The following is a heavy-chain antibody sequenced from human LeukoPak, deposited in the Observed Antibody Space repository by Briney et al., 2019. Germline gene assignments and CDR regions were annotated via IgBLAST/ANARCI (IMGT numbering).Heavy chain of an antibody. V-gene: IGHV3-21*01. CDR3: ARGGGLRGYCSSTSCYSDLDY. D-gene: IGHD2-2*01. CDR2: ISSSSSYI. CDR1: GFTFSSYS. J-gene: IGHJ4*02. Sequence: PGGSLRLSCAASGFTFSSYSMNRVRQAPGKGLEWVSSISSSSSYIYYADSVKGRFTISRDNAKNSLYLQMNSLRAEDTAVYYCARGGGLRGYCSSTSCYSDLDYWGQGTLVTVSS.